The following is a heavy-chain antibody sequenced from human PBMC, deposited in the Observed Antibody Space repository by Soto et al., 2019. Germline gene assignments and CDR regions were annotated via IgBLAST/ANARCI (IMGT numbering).Heavy chain of an antibody. J-gene: IGHJ3*02. CDR2: IRSKAYGGTT. D-gene: IGHD3-9*01. CDR1: GFTFGDYA. CDR3: TSTKRGYYDILTGYYGPDAFDI. Sequence: SLRLSCTASGFTFGDYAMSWVRQAPGKGLEWVGFIRSKAYGGTTEYAASVKGRFTISRDDSKSIACLQMNSLKTEDTAVYYCTSTKRGYYDILTGYYGPDAFDIWGQGTMVTVSS. V-gene: IGHV3-49*04.